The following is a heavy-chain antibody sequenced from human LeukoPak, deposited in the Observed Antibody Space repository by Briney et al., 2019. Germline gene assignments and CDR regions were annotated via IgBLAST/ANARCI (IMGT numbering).Heavy chain of an antibody. CDR2: IYYSGST. Sequence: PSETLSLTCTVSGGSISSYYWSWIRQPPGKGLEWIGYIYYSGSTNYNPSLKSRVTISVDTSKNQFSLKLSSVTAADTAVYYCARTYYYDSSGYSLYYYFDYWGQGTLVTVSS. V-gene: IGHV4-59*08. J-gene: IGHJ4*02. D-gene: IGHD3-22*01. CDR1: GGSISSYY. CDR3: ARTYYYDSSGYSLYYYFDY.